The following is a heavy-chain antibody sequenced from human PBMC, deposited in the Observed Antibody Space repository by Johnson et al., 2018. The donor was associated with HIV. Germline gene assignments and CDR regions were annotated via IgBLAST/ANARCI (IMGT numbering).Heavy chain of an antibody. Sequence: QVQLVESGGGLVQPGGSLRLSCAASGFTFTSYGMHWVRQAPGKGLEWVAFIRYDGSNKYYADSVKGRFTISRDNSKNTLYLQMNSLRAEDTAVYYCAKSQDAYNYDDAFDVWGQGTMVTVSS. D-gene: IGHD5-24*01. CDR2: IRYDGSNK. CDR1: GFTFTSYG. J-gene: IGHJ3*01. V-gene: IGHV3-30*02. CDR3: AKSQDAYNYDDAFDV.